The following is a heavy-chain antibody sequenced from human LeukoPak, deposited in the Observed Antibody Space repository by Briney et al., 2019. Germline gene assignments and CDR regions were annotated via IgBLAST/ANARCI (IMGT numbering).Heavy chain of an antibody. V-gene: IGHV3-21*04. Sequence: GGSLRLSCAASGFTFSSYSMNWVRQAPGKGLEWVSSISSSSSYIYYADSVKGRFTISRDNSKNTLYLHMNSLRVEDTALYYCAKDAVINAMGATRFDFWGQGTLVTVSS. CDR1: GFTFSSYS. CDR2: ISSSSSYI. D-gene: IGHD1-26*01. J-gene: IGHJ4*02. CDR3: AKDAVINAMGATRFDF.